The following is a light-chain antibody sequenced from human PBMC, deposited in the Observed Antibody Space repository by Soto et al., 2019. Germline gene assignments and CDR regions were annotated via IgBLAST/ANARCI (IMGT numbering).Light chain of an antibody. V-gene: IGKV2-30*01. J-gene: IGKJ5*01. Sequence: DVVLTQSALSLPVTLGQPASISCRSGLSLVYSDGSTYLNWVQQRPGQSPTRLLYKVSNRDSGVPHRFSGSGSGNEFTMEISRVGVEDGGVYYCLQGTHWPPITFRQGTLLEIK. CDR1: LSLVYSDGSTY. CDR3: LQGTHWPPIT. CDR2: KVS.